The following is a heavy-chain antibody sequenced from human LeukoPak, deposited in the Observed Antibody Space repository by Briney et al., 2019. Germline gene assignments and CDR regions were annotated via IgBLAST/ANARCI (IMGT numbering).Heavy chain of an antibody. CDR2: IYYSGNT. J-gene: IGHJ5*02. D-gene: IGHD5-18*01. V-gene: IGHV4-59*01. CDR1: GGSISSYY. CDR3: ARGEIYSYGSRWFDP. Sequence: SETLSLTCTVSGGSISSYYWSWIRQPPGKGLEWIGYIYYSGNTNYNPSLKSRVTVSVDTSKNQFSLKLSSVTAADTAVYYCARGEIYSYGSRWFDPWGQGTLVTVSS.